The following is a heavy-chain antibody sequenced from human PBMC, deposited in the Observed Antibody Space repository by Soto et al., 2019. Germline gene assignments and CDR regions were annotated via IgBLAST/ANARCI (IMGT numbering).Heavy chain of an antibody. J-gene: IGHJ3*02. D-gene: IGHD2-21*02. V-gene: IGHV3-33*01. CDR1: GFTFSSYG. Sequence: GGSLRLSCAASGFTFSSYGMHWVRQAPGKGLEWVAVIWYDGSNKYYADSVKGRFTISRDNSKNTLYRQMNSLRAEDTAVYYFARDSGDIVVVTASAAFDIWGQGTMVTVSS. CDR3: ARDSGDIVVVTASAAFDI. CDR2: IWYDGSNK.